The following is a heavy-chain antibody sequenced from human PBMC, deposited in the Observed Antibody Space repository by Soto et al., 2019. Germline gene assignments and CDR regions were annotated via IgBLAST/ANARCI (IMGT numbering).Heavy chain of an antibody. CDR1: GYTFTSYA. V-gene: IGHV1-3*01. D-gene: IGHD2-2*01. CDR3: ARDQMTAPTYYYYYMDV. J-gene: IGHJ6*03. Sequence: QVPLVQSGAEVKKPGASVKVSCKASGYTFTSYAMHWVRQAPGQRLEWMGWINAGNGNTKYSQKFQGRVTITRDTSASTAYMELSSLRSEDTAVYYCARDQMTAPTYYYYYMDVWGKGTTVTVSS. CDR2: INAGNGNT.